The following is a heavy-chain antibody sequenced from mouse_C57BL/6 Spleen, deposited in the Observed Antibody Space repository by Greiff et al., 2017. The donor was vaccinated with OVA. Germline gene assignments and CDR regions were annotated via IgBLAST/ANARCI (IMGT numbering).Heavy chain of an antibody. Sequence: QVQLQQSGPGLVQPSQSLSITCTVSGFSLTSYGVHWVRQSPGKGLEWLGVIWSGGSTDYNAAFMSRLSISKDNSKSQVFFKMNSLQADDTAIYYCARNSDYGSPFAYWGQGTLVTVSA. J-gene: IGHJ3*01. CDR2: IWSGGST. V-gene: IGHV2-2*01. CDR3: ARNSDYGSPFAY. CDR1: GFSLTSYG. D-gene: IGHD1-1*01.